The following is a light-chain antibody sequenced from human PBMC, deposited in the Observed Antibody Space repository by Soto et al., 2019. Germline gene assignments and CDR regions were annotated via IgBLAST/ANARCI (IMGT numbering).Light chain of an antibody. Sequence: QLTQSPSSLSASVGDRVTITCRASQGISSYLAWYQQKPGKAPKLLIYAASTLQSGVPSRFSGSGSGTDFTLTISTLQHEDCASSYCHQLNTFCQGTRLEIK. J-gene: IGKJ5*01. CDR1: QGISSY. CDR3: HQLNT. CDR2: AAS. V-gene: IGKV1-9*01.